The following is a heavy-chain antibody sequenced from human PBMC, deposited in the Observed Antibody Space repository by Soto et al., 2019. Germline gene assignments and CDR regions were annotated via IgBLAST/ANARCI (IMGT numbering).Heavy chain of an antibody. V-gene: IGHV4-39*01. D-gene: IGHD6-6*01. CDR2: IYYSGST. CDR1: VGAIYSPSYY. CDR3: ARLSGRRYFQY. Sequence: PSETLSLTCTVSVGAIYSPSYYWGWIRQTPGKGLEYIGSIYYSGSTFNNPSLGRRVVISLDASKKQVSLNLSSATAADTAVYYCARLSGRRYFQYWGQGALVTVSS. J-gene: IGHJ4*02.